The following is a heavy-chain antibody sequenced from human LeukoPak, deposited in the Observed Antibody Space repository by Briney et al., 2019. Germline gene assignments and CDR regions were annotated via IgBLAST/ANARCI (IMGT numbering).Heavy chain of an antibody. D-gene: IGHD6-25*01. CDR3: ASLLSSEWFDP. CDR2: INHSGST. V-gene: IGHV4-34*01. J-gene: IGHJ5*02. CDR1: GGSFSGYY. Sequence: PSETLSLTCAVYGGSFSGYYWNWIRQPPGKGLEWIGEINHSGSTNYNPSLKSRVTISVDTSKNQFSLKLSSVTAADTAVYYCASLLSSEWFDPWGQGTLVTVSS.